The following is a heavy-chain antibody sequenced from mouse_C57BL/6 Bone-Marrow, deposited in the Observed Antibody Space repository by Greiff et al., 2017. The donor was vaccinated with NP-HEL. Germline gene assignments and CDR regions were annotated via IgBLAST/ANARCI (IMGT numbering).Heavy chain of an antibody. J-gene: IGHJ2*01. CDR3: TTNYGSSSYYFDY. CDR2: IDPEDGDT. V-gene: IGHV14-1*01. D-gene: IGHD1-1*01. Sequence: EVQLQQSGAELVRPGASVKLSCTASGFNIKDYYMHWVKQRPEQGLEWIGRIDPEDGDTEYAPKFQGKATMTADTSSNTAYLQLSSLTSEDTAVYYCTTNYGSSSYYFDYWGQGTTLTVSS. CDR1: GFNIKDYY.